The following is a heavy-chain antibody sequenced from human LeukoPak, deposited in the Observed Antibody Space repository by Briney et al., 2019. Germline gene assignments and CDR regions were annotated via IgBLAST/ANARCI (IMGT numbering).Heavy chain of an antibody. D-gene: IGHD3-16*02. CDR1: GYTFTSYD. V-gene: IGHV1-8*01. CDR2: MNPNSGNT. CDR3: ARVRLGELSLLDY. J-gene: IGHJ4*02. Sequence: ASVKVSCRASGYTFTSYDINWVRQATGQGLEWMGWMNPNSGNTGYAQKFQGRVTMTRNTSISTAYMELSSLRSEDTAVYYCARVRLGELSLLDYWGQGTLVTVSS.